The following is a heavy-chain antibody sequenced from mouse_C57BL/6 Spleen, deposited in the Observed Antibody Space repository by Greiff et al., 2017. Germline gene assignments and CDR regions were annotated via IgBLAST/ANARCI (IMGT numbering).Heavy chain of an antibody. V-gene: IGHV1-54*01. J-gene: IGHJ2*01. CDR2: IHPGSGGT. Sequence: QVQLQQSGAELVRPGTSVTVSCKASGYAFTTYLIEWVKQRPGQGLEWIGVIHPGSGGTNYNEKFKGKATLTADKSSSTAYMQLSHLTSEDSAVDFCARYYGSSYDFDYWGQGTTLTVSS. D-gene: IGHD1-1*01. CDR1: GYAFTTYL. CDR3: ARYYGSSYDFDY.